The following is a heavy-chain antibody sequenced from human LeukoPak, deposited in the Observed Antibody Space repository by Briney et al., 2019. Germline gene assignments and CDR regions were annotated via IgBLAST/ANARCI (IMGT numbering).Heavy chain of an antibody. V-gene: IGHV3-74*03. D-gene: IGHD3-3*01. Sequence: GGSLRLSCAASGFTFSSHWMHGVRDAPGKGGVWVSQINPEGSRTTYGDSEKGRHTISRDNAKNTLYLQMNSLRDEDTAVYYRARDLFVFWSGRKSSFAYWGQGPLVAVSS. CDR3: ARDLFVFWSGRKSSFAY. CDR1: GFTFSSHW. CDR2: INPEGSRT. J-gene: IGHJ4*02.